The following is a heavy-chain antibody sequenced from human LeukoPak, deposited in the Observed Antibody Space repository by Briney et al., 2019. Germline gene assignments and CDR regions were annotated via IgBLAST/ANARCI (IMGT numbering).Heavy chain of an antibody. V-gene: IGHV3-30*04. J-gene: IGHJ4*02. CDR1: GFTFSSYA. Sequence: GWSLRLSCAASGFTFSSYAMHWVRQAPGKGLEWVAVISYDGSNKYYADSVKGRFTISRDNSKNTLYLQMNSLRAEDTAVYYCARASVRYFDWLGLFSFDYWGQGTLVTVSS. CDR3: ARASVRYFDWLGLFSFDY. CDR2: ISYDGSNK. D-gene: IGHD3-9*01.